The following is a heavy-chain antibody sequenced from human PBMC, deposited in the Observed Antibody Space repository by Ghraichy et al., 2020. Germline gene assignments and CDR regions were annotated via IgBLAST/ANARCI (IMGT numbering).Heavy chain of an antibody. CDR1: RATFSTSA. V-gene: IGHV1-69*10. J-gene: IGHJ6*02. D-gene: IGHD2-15*01. CDR2: IIPIFGIA. Sequence: SVKVSCKASRATFSTSAISFVLQSPVQVLEWMGGIIPIFGIANYAQKFQGRVTITADKSTSTAYMELSSLRSEDTAVYYCASSCSGGSCYSPTWDYYYGMDVWGQGITVTVSS. CDR3: ASSCSGGSCYSPTWDYYYGMDV.